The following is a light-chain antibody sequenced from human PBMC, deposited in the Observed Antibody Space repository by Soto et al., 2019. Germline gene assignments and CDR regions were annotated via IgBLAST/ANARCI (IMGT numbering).Light chain of an antibody. V-gene: IGLV2-14*03. CDR1: SSDVGDYNY. Sequence: QSVLTQPASVSGSPGQSITISCTGTSSDVGDYNYVSWYQHHPGKAPKLMIFDVSNRPSGVSNRFSGSKSGNTASLTISGLQPEDEADYYCSSYTTSNTRQIVFGTGTKVTVL. J-gene: IGLJ1*01. CDR3: SSYTTSNTRQIV. CDR2: DVS.